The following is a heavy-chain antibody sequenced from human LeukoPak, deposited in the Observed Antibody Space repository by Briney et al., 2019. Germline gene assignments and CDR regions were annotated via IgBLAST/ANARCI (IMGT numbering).Heavy chain of an antibody. Sequence: GGSLRLSCAASGFTFSSYAMSWVRQAPGKGLEWVSAISGSGGSTYYADSVKGRLTISRDNAKNTLYLQMNSLRAEDTAVYYCARDSTSSLKDYWGQGTLVTVSS. CDR2: ISGSGGST. V-gene: IGHV3-23*01. J-gene: IGHJ4*02. CDR3: ARDSTSSLKDY. D-gene: IGHD2-2*01. CDR1: GFTFSSYA.